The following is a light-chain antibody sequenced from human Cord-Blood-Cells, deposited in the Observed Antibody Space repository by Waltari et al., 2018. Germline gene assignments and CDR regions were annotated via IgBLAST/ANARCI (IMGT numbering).Light chain of an antibody. V-gene: IGLV2-14*01. J-gene: IGLJ2*01. CDR1: SSDVGGYNY. CDR3: SSYTSSSTLV. Sequence: QSALTQPASVSGSPGQSITIYCTGTSSDVGGYNYVSWYQQHPGKAPKLMIYEVSNGPSGVSNRFSGSKSGNAASLTISGRQAEDEADYYCSSYTSSSTLVFGGGTKLTVL. CDR2: EVS.